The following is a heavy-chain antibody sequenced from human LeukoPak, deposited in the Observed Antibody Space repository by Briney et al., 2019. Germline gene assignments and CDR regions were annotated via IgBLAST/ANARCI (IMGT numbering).Heavy chain of an antibody. CDR3: AKDMRLAYILTGSDVFDI. V-gene: IGHV3-74*01. J-gene: IGHJ3*02. CDR1: GFTFSSYW. D-gene: IGHD3-9*01. Sequence: GGSLRLSCAASGFTFSSYWMHWVRQAPGKGLVWVSRINSDGSSTSYADSVKGRFTISRDNAKNTLYLQMNSLRAEDTAVYYCAKDMRLAYILTGSDVFDIWGQGTMVTVSS. CDR2: INSDGSST.